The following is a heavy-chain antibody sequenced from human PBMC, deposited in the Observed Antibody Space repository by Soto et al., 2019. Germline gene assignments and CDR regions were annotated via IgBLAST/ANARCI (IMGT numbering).Heavy chain of an antibody. Sequence: GGSLRLSCAASGFTFSSYAMSWVRQAPGKGLEWVSGISGSGGSTYYADSVKGRFTISRDNSKNTLYLQMNSLRAEDTAVYYCAKNAYSGGWPSYFDYWGQGTLVTVSS. CDR1: GFTFSSYA. CDR3: AKNAYSGGWPSYFDY. J-gene: IGHJ4*02. CDR2: ISGSGGST. D-gene: IGHD6-19*01. V-gene: IGHV3-23*01.